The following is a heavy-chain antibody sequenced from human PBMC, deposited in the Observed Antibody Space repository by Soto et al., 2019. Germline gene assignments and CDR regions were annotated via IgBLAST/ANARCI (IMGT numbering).Heavy chain of an antibody. CDR1: GFTFSNAW. Sequence: GGSLRLSCAASGFTFSNAWMNWVRQAPGKGLEWVGRIKSKTDGGTTDYAAPVKGRFTISRDDSKNTLYLQMNSLKTEDTAVYYCTRDIVVVVAGHRGYYYGMDVWGQGTTVTVSS. V-gene: IGHV3-15*07. CDR3: TRDIVVVVAGHRGYYYGMDV. CDR2: IKSKTDGGTT. J-gene: IGHJ6*02. D-gene: IGHD2-15*01.